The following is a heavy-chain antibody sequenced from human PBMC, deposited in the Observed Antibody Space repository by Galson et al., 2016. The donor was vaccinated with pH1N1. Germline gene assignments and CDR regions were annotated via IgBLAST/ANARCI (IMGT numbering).Heavy chain of an antibody. CDR3: AREDWSYADTYYYGMDV. CDR2: ISYNGHDQ. CDR1: GFTFDTFA. Sequence: SLRLSCAASGFTFDTFAMHWVRQNPAKGLEWVAFISYNGHDQSYANSVKGRFTVSRDNSKNTLYLQMSSLRPEDTALYYCAREDWSYADTYYYGMDVWGKGTTVTVSS. D-gene: IGHD3-16*01. V-gene: IGHV3-30-3*01. J-gene: IGHJ6*04.